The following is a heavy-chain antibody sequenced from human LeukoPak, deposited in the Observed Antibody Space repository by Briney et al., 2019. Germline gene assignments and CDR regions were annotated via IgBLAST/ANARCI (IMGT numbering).Heavy chain of an antibody. CDR2: ISINGDNT. V-gene: IGHV3-64*04. CDR1: GFIFNNYA. CDR3: ARAVVVVTARLDY. Sequence: PGGSLRLSCSASGFIFNNYAMHWVRQAPGKGLEFVSTISINGDNTYYADSVKGRFTISRDNFKNTLYLQMNSLRAEDTAVYYCARAVVVVTARLDYWGQGTLVTVSS. D-gene: IGHD2-21*02. J-gene: IGHJ4*02.